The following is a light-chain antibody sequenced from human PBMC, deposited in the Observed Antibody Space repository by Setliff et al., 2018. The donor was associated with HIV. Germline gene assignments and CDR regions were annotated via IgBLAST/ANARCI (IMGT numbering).Light chain of an antibody. J-gene: IGLJ1*01. CDR2: YDT. V-gene: IGLV3-21*04. CDR1: SIGSKS. CDR3: KVWDSYSDHRYV. Sequence: SYELTQPPSVSVAPGKTARITCGENSIGSKSVHWYQQKPGQAPVLVIYYDTDRPSGIPERFSGSNSGNTATLTISRVEVGDEADYYCKVWDSYSDHRYVFGTGTKV.